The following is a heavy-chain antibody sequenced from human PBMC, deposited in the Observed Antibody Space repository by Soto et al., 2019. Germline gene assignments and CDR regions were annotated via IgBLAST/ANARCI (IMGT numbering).Heavy chain of an antibody. D-gene: IGHD2-15*01. Sequence: QVQLVQSGAEVKKPGSSVKVSCKSSGGTFGCYAISWVRQAPGQGLEWMGGVIPIFGTPHYAQKFHGRVTITADIPTSTAYLELSSLKSADTAVYYCAKIRWTISLQEEDAIWGQGTLVTVSS. CDR1: GGTFGCYA. CDR3: AKIRWTISLQEEDAI. J-gene: IGHJ4*02. CDR2: VIPIFGTP. V-gene: IGHV1-69*06.